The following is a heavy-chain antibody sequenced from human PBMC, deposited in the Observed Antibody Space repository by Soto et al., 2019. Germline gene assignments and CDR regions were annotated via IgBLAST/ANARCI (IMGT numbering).Heavy chain of an antibody. Sequence: SQTPSLTCAISGDSVSSNSPTWDWIRQPPSRGLEWLGRTYHRTKWYNDYAVSVKSRITINQDTPNNQLSLQLNSVTPDDTAVYYCARLIGNSWLDSWGQGTLVTVSS. D-gene: IGHD2-8*01. J-gene: IGHJ5*01. CDR2: TYHRTKWYN. V-gene: IGHV6-1*01. CDR3: ARLIGNSWLDS. CDR1: GDSVSSNSPT.